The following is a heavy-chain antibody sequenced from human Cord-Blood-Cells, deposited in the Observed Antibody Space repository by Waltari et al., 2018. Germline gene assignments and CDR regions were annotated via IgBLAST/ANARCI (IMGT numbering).Heavy chain of an antibody. CDR2: IKQDGSEK. D-gene: IGHD1-7*01. CDR1: GFTFSSYW. Sequence: EVQLVESGGGLVQPGGSLRLPCAASGFTFSSYWMRWVRQAPGKGLEWVANIKQDGSEKYYVDSVKGRFTISRDNAKNSLYLQMNSLRAEDTAVYYCARDSNWNYVGMYDYWGQGTLVTVSS. CDR3: ARDSNWNYVGMYDY. J-gene: IGHJ4*02. V-gene: IGHV3-7*01.